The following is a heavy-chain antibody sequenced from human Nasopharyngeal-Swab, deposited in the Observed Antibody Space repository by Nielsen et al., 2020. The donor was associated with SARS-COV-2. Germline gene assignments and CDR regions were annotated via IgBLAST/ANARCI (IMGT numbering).Heavy chain of an antibody. D-gene: IGHD3/OR15-3a*01. Sequence: GSLRLSCAVYGGSFSGYYWSWIRQPPGQGLEWIGEINHSGSTNYNPSLKSRVTISVDTSKNQFSLKLSSVTAADTAVYYCARGPVEVTDFWYYYYYMDVWGKGTTVTVSS. CDR1: GGSFSGYY. CDR2: INHSGST. CDR3: ARGPVEVTDFWYYYYYMDV. V-gene: IGHV4-34*01. J-gene: IGHJ6*03.